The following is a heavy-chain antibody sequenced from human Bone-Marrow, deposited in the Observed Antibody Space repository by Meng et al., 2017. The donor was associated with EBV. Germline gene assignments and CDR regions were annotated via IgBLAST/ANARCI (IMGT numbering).Heavy chain of an antibody. CDR1: GGSFSGYY. V-gene: IGHV4-34*01. Sequence: QVQLKRGGEGWLRPSETSSLTCAVYGGSFSGYYWTWIRQPPGKGLEWIGEINHSGSTNYNPSLKSRVTISVDTSKNQFSLKLSSVTAADTAVYYCATQRRDTDWFDPWGQGTLVTVSS. D-gene: IGHD6-25*01. CDR3: ATQRRDTDWFDP. CDR2: INHSGST. J-gene: IGHJ5*02.